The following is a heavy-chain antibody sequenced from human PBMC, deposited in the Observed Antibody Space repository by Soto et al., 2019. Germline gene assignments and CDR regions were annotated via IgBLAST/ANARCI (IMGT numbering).Heavy chain of an antibody. CDR1: GYTFTDYA. V-gene: IGHV1-3*01. D-gene: IGHD5-18*01. J-gene: IGHJ4*02. Sequence: ASVKVSCKASGYTFTDYALHWVRQAPGQRLEWMGWMNAGVGNTLYSQKFQGRITITRDASASTAYMELNSLKSEDTAIYYCARDTGYTFGSLNYWGPGTLVTVSS. CDR3: ARDTGYTFGSLNY. CDR2: MNAGVGNT.